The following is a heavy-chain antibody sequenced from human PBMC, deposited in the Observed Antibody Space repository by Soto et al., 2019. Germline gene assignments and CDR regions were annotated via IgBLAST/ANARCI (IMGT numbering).Heavy chain of an antibody. V-gene: IGHV1-69*02. Sequence: QVQLVQSGAEVRKPGSSVKVSCKASGVTFSSYTISWVRQAPGQGLEWMGRIIPVLGVANYAPKFQGRLTIIADEPTSTVYMDLSRLRSEDTAMSYARWRINGDSDVSEFWGHGTFITVSS. CDR1: GVTFSSYT. J-gene: IGHJ3*01. CDR2: IIPVLGVA. D-gene: IGHD2-2*01. CDR3: RWRINGDSDVSEF.